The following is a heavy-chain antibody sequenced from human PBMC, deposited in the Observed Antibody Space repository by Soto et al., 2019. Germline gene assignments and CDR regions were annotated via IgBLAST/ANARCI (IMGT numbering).Heavy chain of an antibody. CDR3: ARAPGYSNGIVNYYYHFGMDV. Sequence: SETLSLTCTVSGGSISSGDYYWSWIRQPPGKGPEWIGYVYYSGSTYYNPSLKSRLTISVDTSKNQFSLKLSSVTAADTAVYYCARAPGYSNGIVNYYYHFGMDVWGKGTTVPVSS. J-gene: IGHJ6*04. CDR2: VYYSGST. V-gene: IGHV4-30-4*01. CDR1: GGSISSGDYY. D-gene: IGHD4-4*01.